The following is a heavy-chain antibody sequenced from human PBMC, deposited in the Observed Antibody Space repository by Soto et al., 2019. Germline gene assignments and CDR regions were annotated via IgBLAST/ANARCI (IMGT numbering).Heavy chain of an antibody. CDR2: ISNDENTK. Sequence: PGGSLRLSCAGSGFIFRSFVMHWVRQAPGKGLEWVALISNDENTKYYADSVKGRFTVSRDNSRKTLYVQMNSLRAEDTAVYYCARGTTYGYFDYWGQGTLVTVSS. V-gene: IGHV3-30-3*01. J-gene: IGHJ4*02. CDR3: ARGTTYGYFDY. CDR1: GFIFRSFV. D-gene: IGHD2-2*03.